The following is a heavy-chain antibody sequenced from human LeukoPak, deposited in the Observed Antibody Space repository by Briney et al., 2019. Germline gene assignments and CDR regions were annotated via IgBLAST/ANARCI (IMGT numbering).Heavy chain of an antibody. D-gene: IGHD3-10*01. CDR1: GYTFTGYF. CDR2: INPNSGGT. J-gene: IGHJ3*02. CDR3: ARDRNYYGSGSYFDI. V-gene: IGHV1-2*02. Sequence: ASVKVSCKASGYTFTGYFMHWVRQAPGQGPEWMGWINPNSGGTNYAQKLQGRVTMTTDTSTSTAYMELRSLRSDDTAVYYCARDRNYYGSGSYFDIWGQGTMVTVSS.